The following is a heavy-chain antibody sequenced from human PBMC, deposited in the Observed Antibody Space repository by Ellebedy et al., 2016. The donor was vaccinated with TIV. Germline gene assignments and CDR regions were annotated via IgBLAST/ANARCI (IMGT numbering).Heavy chain of an antibody. CDR3: ARDLGSGYERFDY. J-gene: IGHJ4*02. V-gene: IGHV1-18*01. Sequence: AASVNVSCKASAYSFPSYGVSWVRQAPGQGLEWMGWINAYNGNTNYAQKFQGRVILITDTSTNTAFMELRRLRSDDTAVYYCARDLGSGYERFDYWGQGTLVTVSS. CDR1: AYSFPSYG. D-gene: IGHD5-12*01. CDR2: INAYNGNT.